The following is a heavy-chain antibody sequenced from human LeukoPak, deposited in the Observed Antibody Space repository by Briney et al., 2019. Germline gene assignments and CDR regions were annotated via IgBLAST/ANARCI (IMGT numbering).Heavy chain of an antibody. CDR1: GFTFDDYA. D-gene: IGHD3-9*01. CDR2: ISWNSGSI. V-gene: IGHV3-9*03. Sequence: GGSLRLSCAASGFTFDDYAMHWVRQAPGKGLEWVSGISWNSGSIGYADSVKGRFTISRDNAKNSLYLQMNSLRAEDMALYYCAKAVRYFDWLSHFDYWGQGTLVTVSS. CDR3: AKAVRYFDWLSHFDY. J-gene: IGHJ4*02.